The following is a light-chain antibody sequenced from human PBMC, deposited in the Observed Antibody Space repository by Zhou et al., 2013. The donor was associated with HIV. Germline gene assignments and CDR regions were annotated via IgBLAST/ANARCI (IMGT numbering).Light chain of an antibody. V-gene: IGKV1-8*01. CDR2: GSS. Sequence: AIRMTQSPTSFSASTGDRVTITCRATQDISSYVAWYQQELGKAPKLLIYGSSSLQSGVPSRFSGSGSGTEFTLSISSLQPEDFATYYCQQSHSSPPTFGQGTRLEI. J-gene: IGKJ5*01. CDR3: QQSHSSPPT. CDR1: QDISSY.